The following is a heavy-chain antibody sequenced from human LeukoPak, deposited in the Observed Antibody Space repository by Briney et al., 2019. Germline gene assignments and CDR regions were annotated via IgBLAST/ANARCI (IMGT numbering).Heavy chain of an antibody. Sequence: ASVKVSCKASGYTFTSYDINWVRQATGQGLELMGWMNPNSGNTGYAQKFQGRVTITRNTSISTAYMELSSLRSEDTAVYYCARSEIAAAGTSFDYWGQGTLVTVSS. V-gene: IGHV1-8*03. CDR3: ARSEIAAAGTSFDY. D-gene: IGHD6-13*01. CDR2: MNPNSGNT. J-gene: IGHJ4*02. CDR1: GYTFTSYD.